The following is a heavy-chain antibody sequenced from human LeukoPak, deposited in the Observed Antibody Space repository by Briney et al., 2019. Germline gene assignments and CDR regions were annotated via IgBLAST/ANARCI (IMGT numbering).Heavy chain of an antibody. CDR2: IIPIFGTA. CDR1: GGTFSSYA. J-gene: IGHJ4*02. D-gene: IGHD5-12*01. CDR3: ARARSGYGYNFDY. Sequence: ASVKVSCKASGGTFSSYAISWVRQARGQGLEWMGGIIPIFGTANYAQKFQGRVTITADKSTSTAYMELSSLRSEDTAVYYCARARSGYGYNFDYWGQGTLVTVSS. V-gene: IGHV1-69*06.